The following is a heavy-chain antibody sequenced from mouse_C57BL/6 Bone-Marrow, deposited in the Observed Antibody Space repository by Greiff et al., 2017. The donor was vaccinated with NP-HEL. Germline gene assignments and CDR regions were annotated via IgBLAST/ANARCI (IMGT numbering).Heavy chain of an antibody. Sequence: EVQLQQSGPELVKPGASVKISCKASGYTFTDYYMNWVKQSHGKSLEWIGDINPNNGGTSYNQKFKGKATLTVDKSSSTAYMELRSLTSEDSAVYYCARRVLRQYFDVWGTGTTVTVSS. CDR3: ARRVLRQYFDV. CDR1: GYTFTDYY. D-gene: IGHD1-2*01. V-gene: IGHV1-26*01. CDR2: INPNNGGT. J-gene: IGHJ1*03.